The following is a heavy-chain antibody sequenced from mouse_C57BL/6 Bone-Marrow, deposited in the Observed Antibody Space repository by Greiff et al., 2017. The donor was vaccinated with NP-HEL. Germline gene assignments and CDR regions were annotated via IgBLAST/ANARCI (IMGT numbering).Heavy chain of an antibody. D-gene: IGHD2-4*01. CDR2: ISYDGSN. CDR1: GYSITSGYY. V-gene: IGHV3-6*01. J-gene: IGHJ3*01. Sequence: VQLKESGPGLVKPSQSLSLTCSVTGYSITSGYYWNWIRQFPGNKLEWMGYISYDGSNNYNPSLKNRISITRDTSKNQFFLKLNSVTTEDTATYYCANDYVRAYWGQGTLVTVSA. CDR3: ANDYVRAY.